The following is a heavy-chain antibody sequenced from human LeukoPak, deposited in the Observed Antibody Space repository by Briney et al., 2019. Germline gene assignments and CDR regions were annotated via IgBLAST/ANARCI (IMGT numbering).Heavy chain of an antibody. J-gene: IGHJ4*02. CDR1: GGTFSSYA. Sequence: GSSVKVSCKASGGTFSSYAISWVRQAPGQGLEWMGIINPSGGSTSYAQKFQGRVTMTRDMSTSTVYMELSSLRSEDTAVYYCARDLYSRRMNYYGSGSYFAYWGQGTLVTVSS. D-gene: IGHD3-10*01. V-gene: IGHV1-46*01. CDR3: ARDLYSRRMNYYGSGSYFAY. CDR2: INPSGGST.